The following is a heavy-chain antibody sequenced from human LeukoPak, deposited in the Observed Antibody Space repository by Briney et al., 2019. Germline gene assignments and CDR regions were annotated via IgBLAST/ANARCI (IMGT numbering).Heavy chain of an antibody. CDR2: INPTVGDT. J-gene: IGHJ3*02. Sequence: ASVKVPCKASGYTLTSYYMHWVRQAPGQGLEWMGIINPTVGDTIYAQKFQGRVTMTRDMSTSTVYMELSSLRSDDTAVYYCARYGFSTVWQGGWHAFDIWGQGTMVTVSS. CDR3: ARYGFSTVWQGGWHAFDI. CDR1: GYTLTSYY. V-gene: IGHV1-46*01. D-gene: IGHD6-13*01.